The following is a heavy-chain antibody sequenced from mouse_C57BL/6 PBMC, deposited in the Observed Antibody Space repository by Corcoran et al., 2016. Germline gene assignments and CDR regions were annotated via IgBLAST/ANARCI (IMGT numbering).Heavy chain of an antibody. D-gene: IGHD2-1*01. Sequence: QIQLQQSGPELVKPGASVKISCKASGYTFTDYYINWVKQRPGQGLEWIGWIYPGSGNTKYDEKFKGKATLTVDTSSSTAYMQLSSLTSEDSAVYFCARQQIYYGNPYAMDYWGQGTSVTVSS. CDR1: GYTFTDYY. CDR3: ARQQIYYGNPYAMDY. CDR2: IYPGSGNT. V-gene: IGHV1-84*01. J-gene: IGHJ4*01.